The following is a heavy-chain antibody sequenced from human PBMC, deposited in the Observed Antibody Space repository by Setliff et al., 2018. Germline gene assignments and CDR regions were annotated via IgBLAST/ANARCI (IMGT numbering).Heavy chain of an antibody. Sequence: GGSLRLSCVASTFTFSKYAMTWVRQAPGKGLAWVYSIGASGDRTYYADSVKGRFTISRDNSRNSLYLQMNSLRVEDTGFYFCATGPRDSRNYLNWLGSWGPGTLVTVSS. CDR2: IGASGDRT. CDR3: ATGPRDSRNYLNWLGS. V-gene: IGHV3-23*01. J-gene: IGHJ1*01. CDR1: TFTFSKYA. D-gene: IGHD4-4*01.